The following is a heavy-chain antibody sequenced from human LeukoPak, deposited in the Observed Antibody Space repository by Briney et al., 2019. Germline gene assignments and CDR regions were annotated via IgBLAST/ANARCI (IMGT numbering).Heavy chain of an antibody. CDR2: IYYSGST. CDR1: GGSISSSSYY. J-gene: IGHJ4*02. Sequence: SETLSLTCTVSGGSISSSSYYWGWIRQPPGKGLEWIGSIYYSGSTYYNPSLKSRVTISVDTSKNQFSLKLSSVTAADTAVYYCATTSLGCSSGWYYFDYWGQGTLVTVSS. D-gene: IGHD6-19*01. CDR3: ATTSLGCSSGWYYFDY. V-gene: IGHV4-39*01.